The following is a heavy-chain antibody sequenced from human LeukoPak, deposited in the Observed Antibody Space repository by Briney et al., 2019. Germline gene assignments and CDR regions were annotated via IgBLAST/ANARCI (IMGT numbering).Heavy chain of an antibody. V-gene: IGHV3-23*01. J-gene: IGHJ4*02. CDR3: ASSTSSSRLGVFDY. CDR2: ISGSGGST. Sequence: GGSLRLSCAASGFTFSSYAMSWVRQAPGKGLEWVSAISGSGGSTYYADSVKGRFTTSRDNSKNTLYLQMNSLRAEDTAVYYCASSTSSSRLGVFDYWGQGTLVTVSS. CDR1: GFTFSSYA. D-gene: IGHD6-6*01.